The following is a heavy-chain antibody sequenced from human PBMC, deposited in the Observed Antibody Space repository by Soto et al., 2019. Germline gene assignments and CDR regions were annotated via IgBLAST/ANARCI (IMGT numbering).Heavy chain of an antibody. J-gene: IGHJ4*02. V-gene: IGHV3-23*01. D-gene: IGHD6-13*01. Sequence: GGSLRLSCVASGFRFGDYAMSWVRQAPGKGLEWVSAISNTGGNTYYADSVKGRFTISRDNSKNTLYVQMNSLTAEDTAVYYCAKYASSSWSLFDYWGQGTVVTVSS. CDR1: GFRFGDYA. CDR2: ISNTGGNT. CDR3: AKYASSSWSLFDY.